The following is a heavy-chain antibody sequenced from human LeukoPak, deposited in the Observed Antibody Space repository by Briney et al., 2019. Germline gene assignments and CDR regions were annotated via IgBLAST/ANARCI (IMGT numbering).Heavy chain of an antibody. CDR3: ARGDYGDLFDH. CDR2: IYYSGST. V-gene: IGHV4-59*08. CDR1: GGSISSYY. J-gene: IGHJ4*02. Sequence: SETLSLTCTVSGGSISSYYWSWIRQPPGKGLEWIGYIYYSGSTNYNPSLKSRVTISVDTSKNQFSLKLSSVTAADTAVYYCARGDYGDLFDHWGQGTLVTVSS. D-gene: IGHD4-17*01.